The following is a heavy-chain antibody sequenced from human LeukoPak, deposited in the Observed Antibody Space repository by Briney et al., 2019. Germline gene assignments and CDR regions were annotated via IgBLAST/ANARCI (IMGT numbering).Heavy chain of an antibody. CDR3: ARIEDYGGNSVNY. CDR2: IYYSGST. D-gene: IGHD4-23*01. V-gene: IGHV4-59*01. CDR1: GGSISSYY. Sequence: SETLSLTCTVSGGSISSYYWSWIRQPPGKGLEWIGYIYYSGSTNYNPSLKSRVTISVDTSKDQFSLKLSSVTAADTAVYYCARIEDYGGNSVNYWGQGTLVTVSS. J-gene: IGHJ4*02.